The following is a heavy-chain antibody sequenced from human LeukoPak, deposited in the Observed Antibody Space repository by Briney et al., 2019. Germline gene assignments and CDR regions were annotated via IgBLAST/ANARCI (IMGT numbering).Heavy chain of an antibody. CDR3: ARDPGHVYDYVWGSYPPGYYFDY. D-gene: IGHD3-16*02. J-gene: IGHJ4*02. CDR1: GFTFSSYS. CDR2: ISSSSYI. Sequence: GGSLRLSCAASGFTFSSYSMNWVRQAPGKGLEWVSSISSSSYIYYADSVKGRFTISRDNAKNSLYLQMNSLRAEDTAVYYCARDPGHVYDYVWGSYPPGYYFDYWGQGTLVTVSS. V-gene: IGHV3-21*01.